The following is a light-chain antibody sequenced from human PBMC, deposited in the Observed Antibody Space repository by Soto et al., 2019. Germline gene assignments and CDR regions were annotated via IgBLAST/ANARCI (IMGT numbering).Light chain of an antibody. CDR3: QQYYDTPFT. CDR2: GAS. Sequence: DIVMTQSPDSLGLSLGERATIDCKSSQSLFHTATNKNYLAWYQQKAGQPPKLLIYGASSREYVVPGRFSGSGSGTDFTLTISSLQAEDVAIYYCQQYYDTPFTFGPGTKLDF. V-gene: IGKV4-1*01. J-gene: IGKJ3*01. CDR1: QSLFHTATNKNY.